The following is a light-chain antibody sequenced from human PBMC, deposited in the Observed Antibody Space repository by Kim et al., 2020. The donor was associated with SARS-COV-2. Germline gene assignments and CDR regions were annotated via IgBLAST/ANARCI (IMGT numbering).Light chain of an antibody. CDR3: QAWDSSTDWV. J-gene: IGLJ3*02. V-gene: IGLV3-1*01. CDR1: NLGDKY. Sequence: SYELTQPPSVSVSPGQTASITCSGDNLGDKYACWYQQKPGQSPVLVIYQDSKRPSGIPERFSGSNSGNTATLTISGTQAMDEADYYCQAWDSSTDWVFGG. CDR2: QDS.